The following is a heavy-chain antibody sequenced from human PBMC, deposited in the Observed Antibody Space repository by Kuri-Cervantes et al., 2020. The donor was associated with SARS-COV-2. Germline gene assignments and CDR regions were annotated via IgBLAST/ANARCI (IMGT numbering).Heavy chain of an antibody. CDR1: GFTFSSYA. Sequence: GESLKISCAASGFTFSSYAMGWVRQAPGKGLEWVSAISGSGGSTYYADSVKGRFTISRDNSKNTLYLQMNSMGAEDTAVYYCAKDGGPGYGDYVYFDYWGQGTLVTVSS. V-gene: IGHV3-23*01. J-gene: IGHJ4*02. D-gene: IGHD4-17*01. CDR2: ISGSGGST. CDR3: AKDGGPGYGDYVYFDY.